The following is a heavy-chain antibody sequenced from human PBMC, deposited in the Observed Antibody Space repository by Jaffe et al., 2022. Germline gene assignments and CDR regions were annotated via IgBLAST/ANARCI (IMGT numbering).Heavy chain of an antibody. V-gene: IGHV7-4-1*02. CDR2: INTNTGNP. J-gene: IGHJ4*02. D-gene: IGHD2-2*01. Sequence: QVQLVQSGSELKKPGASVKVSCKASGYTFTSYAMNWVRQAPGQGLEWMGWINTNTGNPTYAQGFTGRFVFSLDTSVSTAYLQISSLKAEDTAVYYCARGHYLGYCSSTSCYAAPFDYWGQGTLVTVSS. CDR1: GYTFTSYA. CDR3: ARGHYLGYCSSTSCYAAPFDY.